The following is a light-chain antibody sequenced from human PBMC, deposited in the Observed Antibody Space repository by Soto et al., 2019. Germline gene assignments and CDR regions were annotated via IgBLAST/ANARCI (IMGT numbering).Light chain of an antibody. J-gene: IGKJ1*01. V-gene: IGKV3-11*01. Sequence: EIVLTQSPATLFLSPGERATLSCRASQSVSRSLAWYQQKPGQAPRLLIYDASNRATGIPARFSGSGSGTVFTLTISSLEPEDFAVSYCQQRTNWPLWTFGQGTKVAIK. CDR2: DAS. CDR1: QSVSRS. CDR3: QQRTNWPLWT.